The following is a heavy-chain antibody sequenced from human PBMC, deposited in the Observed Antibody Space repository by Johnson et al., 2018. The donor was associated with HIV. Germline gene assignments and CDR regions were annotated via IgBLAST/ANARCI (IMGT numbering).Heavy chain of an antibody. V-gene: IGHV3-43D*03. Sequence: VESGGVVVQPGGSLRLSCAGSGLTFHDYGMHWVRQPPGKGLEWVSLSSRDGATSYYADSVKGRFTISRDNRKSSLYLQMNSLKTEDTAVYYCTTALRGTVTRDGYILDAFDIWGQGTMVTVSS. CDR2: SSRDGATS. J-gene: IGHJ3*02. D-gene: IGHD5-24*01. CDR3: TTALRGTVTRDGYILDAFDI. CDR1: GLTFHDYG.